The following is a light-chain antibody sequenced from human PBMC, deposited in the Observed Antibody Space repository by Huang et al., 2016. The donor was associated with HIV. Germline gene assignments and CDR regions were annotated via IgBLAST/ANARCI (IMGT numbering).Light chain of an antibody. Sequence: EIVMTQSPATLSVSPGESDTLSCRASQNIGGSLACYQKKPGQAPRLLIYEASTRATGSPARCSGSESWAEFTLPISSLQSEDFAVYYCQQYNDWSAVTFGGGTKVEI. CDR2: EAS. J-gene: IGKJ4*01. V-gene: IGKV3-15*01. CDR3: QQYNDWSAVT. CDR1: QNIGGS.